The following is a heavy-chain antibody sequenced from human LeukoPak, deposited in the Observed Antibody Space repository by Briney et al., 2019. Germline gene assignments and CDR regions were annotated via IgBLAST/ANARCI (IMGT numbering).Heavy chain of an antibody. CDR1: GFTFSSYA. V-gene: IGHV3-23*01. CDR3: ANNNVDTAMAD. D-gene: IGHD5-18*01. CDR2: ISGSGGNT. J-gene: IGHJ4*02. Sequence: PGGSLRLSCAASGFTFSSYAMNWVRQAPGKGLEWVSGISGSGGNTYYADSVKGRFTISRDNSKNTLYLQMNSLRAGDTAVYYCANNNVDTAMADWGQGTLVTVSS.